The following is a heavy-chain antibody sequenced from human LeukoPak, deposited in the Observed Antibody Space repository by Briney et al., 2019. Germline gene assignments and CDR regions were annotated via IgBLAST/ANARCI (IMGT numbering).Heavy chain of an antibody. CDR2: IYPGDSDT. V-gene: IGHV5-51*01. J-gene: IGHJ6*03. Sequence: GESLKISCKGSGYSFTSYWIGWVRQMPGKGLEWMGIIYPGDSDTRYSPSFQGQVTISADKSISTAYLQWSSLKASDTAMYYCARQSYGDYVPPNYYYYYMGVWGKGTTVTVSS. CDR3: ARQSYGDYVPPNYYYYYMGV. CDR1: GYSFTSYW. D-gene: IGHD4-17*01.